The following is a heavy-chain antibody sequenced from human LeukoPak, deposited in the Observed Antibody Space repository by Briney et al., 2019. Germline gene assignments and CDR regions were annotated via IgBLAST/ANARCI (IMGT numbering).Heavy chain of an antibody. V-gene: IGHV3-13*01. CDR2: IVTAGET. J-gene: IGHJ6*02. CDR1: GFTFSSYD. Sequence: GGSLRLSCAASGFTFSSYDMHWVRQATGKGREWVSAIVTAGETYYPGSVKGGFTISRENAKNSLCIKMNSLRAGETAVYYCARGANGMDVWGQGTPVTVSS. CDR3: ARGANGMDV.